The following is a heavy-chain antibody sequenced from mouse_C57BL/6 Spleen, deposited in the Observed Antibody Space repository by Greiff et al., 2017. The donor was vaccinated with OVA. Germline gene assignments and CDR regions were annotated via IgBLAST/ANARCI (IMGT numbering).Heavy chain of an antibody. Sequence: QVQLQQSGAELVKPGASVKMSCKASGYTFTSYWITWVKQRPGQGLEWIGDIYPGSGSTNYNEKFKSKATLTVDTSSSTAYMQLSSLTSEDAAVYYCARRNYAMDYWGQGTSVTVSS. J-gene: IGHJ4*01. CDR3: ARRNYAMDY. V-gene: IGHV1-55*01. CDR1: GYTFTSYW. CDR2: IYPGSGST.